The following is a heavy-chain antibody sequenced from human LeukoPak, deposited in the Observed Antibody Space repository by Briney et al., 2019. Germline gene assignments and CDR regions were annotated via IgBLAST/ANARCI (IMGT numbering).Heavy chain of an antibody. J-gene: IGHJ4*02. D-gene: IGHD6-13*01. V-gene: IGHV4-34*01. CDR2: INHGGST. CDR3: ARRPLIAAAATRYFDY. Sequence: SETLSLTCAVYGGSFSDYYWSWIRQPPGKGPEWIGEINHGGSTNYNPSFKSRVTVSVDTSRNQVSLDLSSVTAADTAMYYCARRPLIAAAATRYFDYWGQGTLVTVSS. CDR1: GGSFSDYY.